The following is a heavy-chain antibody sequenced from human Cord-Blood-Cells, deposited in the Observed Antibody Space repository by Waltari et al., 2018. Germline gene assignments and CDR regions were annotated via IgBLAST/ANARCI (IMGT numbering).Heavy chain of an antibody. CDR2: IIPIFGTA. V-gene: IGHV1-69*01. J-gene: IGHJ4*02. CDR1: GGTFSSDA. CDR3: ARRRSGYDFWSGYYDY. D-gene: IGHD3-3*01. Sequence: QVQLVQSGAEVKKPGSSVKVSCKASGGTFSSDAISWVRQARGQGLEWMGGIIPIFGTANYAQKFQGRVTITADEATSTAYMELSSLRSEDTAVYYCARRRSGYDFWSGYYDYWGQGTLVTVSS.